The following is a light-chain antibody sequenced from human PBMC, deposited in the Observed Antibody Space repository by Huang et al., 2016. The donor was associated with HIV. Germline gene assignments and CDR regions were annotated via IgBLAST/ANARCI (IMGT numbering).Light chain of an antibody. CDR1: QSVISD. CDR2: GAS. V-gene: IGKV3-15*01. J-gene: IGKJ2*01. CDR3: QQYNNWPGT. Sequence: EIVMTQSPVTLSVSLGERASLSCRASQSVISDLAWYQQKPGQPPRLLIYGASARATGVPARFSGSGSGTEFTLTISSLQSEDFAVYSCQQYNNWPGTFGQGTKVEIK.